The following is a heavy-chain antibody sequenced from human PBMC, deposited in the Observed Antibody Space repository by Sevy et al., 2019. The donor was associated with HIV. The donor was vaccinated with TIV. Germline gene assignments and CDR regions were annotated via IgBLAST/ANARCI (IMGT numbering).Heavy chain of an antibody. J-gene: IGHJ3*01. D-gene: IGHD3-22*01. CDR2: ISYVGSP. Sequence: SETLSLTCTVSGASISSGPYYWGWIRQPPGKRLEWIGYISYVGSPYYNPSLKNRVTIYVDTSKNQFSLQLISVTAADAALYYCARIDFDSSLYWRQTFDVWGQGTMVTVSS. CDR1: GASISSGPYY. V-gene: IGHV4-39*01. CDR3: ARIDFDSSLYWRQTFDV.